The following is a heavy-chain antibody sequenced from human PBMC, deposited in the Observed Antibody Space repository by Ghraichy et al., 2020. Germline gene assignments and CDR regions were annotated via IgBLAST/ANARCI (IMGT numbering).Heavy chain of an antibody. CDR1: GGSISSSSYY. CDR3: ARNPFGEGEVEVAAGGVYYYYGMAV. J-gene: IGHJ6*02. Sequence: SETLSLTCTVSGGSISSSSYYWGWIRQPPGKGLEWIGSIYYSGSTYYNPSLKSRVTISVDTSKNQFSLKLSSVTAADTAVYYCARNPFGEGEVEVAAGGVYYYYGMAVGSQGTTVTVSS. V-gene: IGHV4-39*07. D-gene: IGHD3-3*01. CDR2: IYYSGST.